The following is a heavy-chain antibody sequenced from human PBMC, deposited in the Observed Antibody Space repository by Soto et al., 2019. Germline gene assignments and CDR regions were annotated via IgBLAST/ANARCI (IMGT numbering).Heavy chain of an antibody. CDR3: ARIPLESSSWYWGAFDI. V-gene: IGHV2-26*01. J-gene: IGHJ3*02. CDR2: IFSNDEK. Sequence: QVTLKESGPVLVKPTETLTLTCTVSGFSLSNARMGVSWIRQPPGKALEWLAHIFSNDEKSYSTSLKSRLTISKDTSKSQVVLTMTNMDPVDTATYYGARIPLESSSWYWGAFDIWGQGTMVTVSS. CDR1: GFSLSNARMG. D-gene: IGHD6-13*01.